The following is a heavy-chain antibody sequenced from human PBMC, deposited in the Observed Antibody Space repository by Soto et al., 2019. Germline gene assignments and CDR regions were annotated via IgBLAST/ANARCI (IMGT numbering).Heavy chain of an antibody. V-gene: IGHV3-64*01. J-gene: IGHJ4*02. CDR1: GFTFSSYA. D-gene: IGHD5-12*01. CDR3: ARRGYSGYEIDY. CDR2: ISSNGGST. Sequence: EVQLVESGGGLVQPGGSLRLSCAASGFTFSSYAMHWVRQAPGKGLEYVSDISSNGGSTYYANSVKGRFTISRDNSKSTLYLQMGSRRAEDMAVYYCARRGYSGYEIDYWGQGTLVTVSS.